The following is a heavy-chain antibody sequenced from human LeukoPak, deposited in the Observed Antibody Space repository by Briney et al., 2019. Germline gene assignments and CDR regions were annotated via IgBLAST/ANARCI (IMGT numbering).Heavy chain of an antibody. CDR1: GFTVSSNY. Sequence: GGSLRLSCAASGFTVSSNYMSWVRQAPGKGLEWVSVIYSGGSTYYADSVEGRFTISRDNSKNTLYLQMNSLRAEDTAVYYCARESPGGSGSYWGQGTLVTVSS. J-gene: IGHJ4*02. V-gene: IGHV3-66*01. CDR2: IYSGGST. D-gene: IGHD3-10*01. CDR3: ARESPGGSGSY.